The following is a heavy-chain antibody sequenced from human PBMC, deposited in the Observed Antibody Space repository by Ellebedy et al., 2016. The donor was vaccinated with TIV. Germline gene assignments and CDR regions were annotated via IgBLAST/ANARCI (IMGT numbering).Heavy chain of an antibody. Sequence: ASVKVSXXASGYTFTSYGISWVRQAPGQGLEWMGWISAYNGNTNYAQKLQGRVTMTTDTSTSTAYMELRSLRSDDTAVYYCARDHSGPYYYYGMDVWGQGTTVTVSS. V-gene: IGHV1-18*01. CDR3: ARDHSGPYYYYGMDV. CDR2: ISAYNGNT. J-gene: IGHJ6*02. CDR1: GYTFTSYG. D-gene: IGHD5-12*01.